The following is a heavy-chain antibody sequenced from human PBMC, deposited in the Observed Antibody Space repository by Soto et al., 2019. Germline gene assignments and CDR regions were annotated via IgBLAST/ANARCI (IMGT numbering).Heavy chain of an antibody. D-gene: IGHD2-2*02. Sequence: QVQLQQWGAGLLKSSETLSLTCAVYGGSFSGDYWSWIRQPPGKGLEWIGEINGRGSTKYNPSLKSRVTMSVEPSKNQFSLKLTSVTAADTAVYYCARQGDSTLAIFDHWGQGGLVTVSS. J-gene: IGHJ4*02. CDR1: GGSFSGDY. V-gene: IGHV4-34*01. CDR3: ARQGDSTLAIFDH. CDR2: INGRGST.